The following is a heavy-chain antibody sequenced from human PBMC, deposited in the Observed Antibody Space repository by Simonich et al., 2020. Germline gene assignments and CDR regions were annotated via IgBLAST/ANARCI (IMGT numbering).Heavy chain of an antibody. J-gene: IGHJ4*02. CDR3: ARDREVYGSGSYYNY. CDR1: GFTFSIYW. Sequence: EVQLVESGGGLVQPGGSLRLSCAASGFTFSIYWMSWVRQAPGKGLGWVANIKEDRNEKYYVDSVKGRFTISRDNAKNSLYLQINSLRAEDTAVYYCARDREVYGSGSYYNYWGQGTLVTVSS. CDR2: IKEDRNEK. D-gene: IGHD3-10*01. V-gene: IGHV3-7*01.